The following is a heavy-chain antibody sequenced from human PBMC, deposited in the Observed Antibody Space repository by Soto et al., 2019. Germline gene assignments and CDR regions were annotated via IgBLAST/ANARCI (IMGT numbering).Heavy chain of an antibody. CDR3: ARGRYGDY. Sequence: QVHLVQSGAEVKKLGASVKVSCKASGYTFTSYGITWVRQAPGQGLEWMGWTSAHNGNTDYAQKLQGRVIVTRDTSTSTAYMELRSLISDDTAVYYCARGRYGDYWGQGALVTVSS. D-gene: IGHD1-1*01. CDR2: TSAHNGNT. J-gene: IGHJ4*02. CDR1: GYTFTSYG. V-gene: IGHV1-18*01.